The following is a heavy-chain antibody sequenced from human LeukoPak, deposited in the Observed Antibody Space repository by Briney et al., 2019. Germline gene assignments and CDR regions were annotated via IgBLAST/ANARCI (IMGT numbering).Heavy chain of an antibody. J-gene: IGHJ4*02. CDR3: TTLGAFDY. CDR1: GFTFGDYA. CDR2: IKSKTFGGTT. Sequence: SGGSLRLSCTASGFTFGDYAMSWVRQAPGKGLEWVGRIKSKTFGGTTDYAAPVKGRFTISRDDSKNTLYLHMNTLKTEDTAIYYCTTLGAFDYWGQGTLVTVSS. D-gene: IGHD3-16*01. V-gene: IGHV3-15*01.